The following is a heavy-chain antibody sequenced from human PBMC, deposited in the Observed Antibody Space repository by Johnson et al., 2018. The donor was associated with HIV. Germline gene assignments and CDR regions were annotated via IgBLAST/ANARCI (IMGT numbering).Heavy chain of an antibody. CDR2: ISWNSGSI. D-gene: IGHD5-12*01. CDR1: GFTFSDYY. Sequence: VQLVESGGGLVKPGGSLRLSCATSGFTFSDYYMTWIRQAPGKGLEWVSGISWNSGSIGYADSVKGRFTISRDNSKNTLYLQMNSLRAEDTAVYYCARASNSGYDQAFDIWGQGTKVTVSS. J-gene: IGHJ3*02. V-gene: IGHV3-11*01. CDR3: ARASNSGYDQAFDI.